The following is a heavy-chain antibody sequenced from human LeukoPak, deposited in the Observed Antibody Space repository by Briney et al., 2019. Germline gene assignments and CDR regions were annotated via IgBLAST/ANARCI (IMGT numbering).Heavy chain of an antibody. CDR1: GYTFTGYY. CDR3: ARDKGYSYGVDY. V-gene: IGHV1-2*02. CDR2: INPNSGGT. D-gene: IGHD5-18*01. J-gene: IGHJ4*02. Sequence: GASVKVSCKASGYTFTGYYMHWVRQAPGQGLEWMGWINPNSGGTNYAQKFRGRVTMTGDTSISTAYMELSRLRSDDTAVYYCARDKGYSYGVDYWGQGTLVTVSS.